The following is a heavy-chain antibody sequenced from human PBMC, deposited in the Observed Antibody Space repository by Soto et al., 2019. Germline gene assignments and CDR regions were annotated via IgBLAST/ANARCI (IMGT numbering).Heavy chain of an antibody. D-gene: IGHD2-8*02. V-gene: IGHV4-31*03. Sequence: NPSETLSLTCTVSGGSISSGGYYWIWIRQHPGKGLEWIGYIYYSGNTYYNPSLKSRVTISVDTSKNQFSLKLSSVTAADTAVYYCARDAAPVTEYCTAGDCPNWFDPWGQGTLVTVSS. CDR3: ARDAAPVTEYCTAGDCPNWFDP. CDR2: IYYSGNT. CDR1: GGSISSGGYY. J-gene: IGHJ5*02.